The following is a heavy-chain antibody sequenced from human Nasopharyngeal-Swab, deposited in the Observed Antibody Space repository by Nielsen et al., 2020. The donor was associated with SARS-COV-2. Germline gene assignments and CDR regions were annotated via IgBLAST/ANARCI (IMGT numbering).Heavy chain of an antibody. V-gene: IGHV3-30*04. Sequence: GESLKISCAASGFTFSSYAMHWVRQAPGKGLEWVAVISYDGSNKYYADSMKGRFTISRDNSKNTLYLQMNSLRAEDTAVYYCAKEPSSGSYPSWGQGTLVTVSS. D-gene: IGHD1-26*01. CDR3: AKEPSSGSYPS. CDR1: GFTFSSYA. J-gene: IGHJ4*02. CDR2: ISYDGSNK.